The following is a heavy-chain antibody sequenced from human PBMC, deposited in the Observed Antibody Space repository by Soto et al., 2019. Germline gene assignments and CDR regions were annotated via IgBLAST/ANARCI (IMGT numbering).Heavy chain of an antibody. CDR1: GFTFSSYW. CDR2: IKQDGSEE. Sequence: GGSLRLSCAASGFTFSSYWMSWVRQAPGKGLEWVANIKQDGSEEYYVDSVKGRFSISRDNAKNSLYLQMNSLRVEDTAVYYCARDKRYYDYFEKETWFAPWGQGTLVTVSS. CDR3: ARDKRYYDYFEKETWFAP. D-gene: IGHD3-3*01. V-gene: IGHV3-7*01. J-gene: IGHJ5*02.